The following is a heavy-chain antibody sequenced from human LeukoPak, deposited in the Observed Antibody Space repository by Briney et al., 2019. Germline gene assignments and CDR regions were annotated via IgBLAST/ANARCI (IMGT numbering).Heavy chain of an antibody. CDR3: SREYCSSSSCYDFYFDY. CDR2: IWYDGSNK. Sequence: GRSLRLSCAASGFTFSSYGMHWVRQAPGKGLEWVAVIWYDGSNKYYADSVKGRFTISRDNSKNTLFLQMNSLRAEDTAVYYCSREYCSSSSCYDFYFDYWGQGTLVTVSS. D-gene: IGHD2-2*01. J-gene: IGHJ4*02. CDR1: GFTFSSYG. V-gene: IGHV3-33*01.